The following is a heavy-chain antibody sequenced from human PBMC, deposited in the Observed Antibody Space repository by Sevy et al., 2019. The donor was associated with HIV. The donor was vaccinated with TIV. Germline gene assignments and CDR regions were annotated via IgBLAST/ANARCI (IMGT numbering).Heavy chain of an antibody. J-gene: IGHJ4*02. Sequence: GGSLRLSCTVSGFSFSNYAMTWVRQAPGKGLEYVSGISGSGGSTYYADSVKGRFTISRDNSENTLYLQMNSLRAEDTAVYYCAKGDCSGGSCPIDSWGQGTLVTVSS. D-gene: IGHD2-15*01. V-gene: IGHV3-23*01. CDR2: ISGSGGST. CDR3: AKGDCSGGSCPIDS. CDR1: GFSFSNYA.